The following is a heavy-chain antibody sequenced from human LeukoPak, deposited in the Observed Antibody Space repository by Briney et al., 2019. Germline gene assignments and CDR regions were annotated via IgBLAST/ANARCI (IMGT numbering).Heavy chain of an antibody. CDR1: GGSISSYC. CDR3: ASSTRGAAFDI. D-gene: IGHD3-10*01. CDR2: IFYSGST. Sequence: SETLSLTCTVSGGSISSYCWSWIRQPPGKGLEWIGYIFYSGSTNYNPSLKSRVTISVDTSKNQFSLKLSSVTAADTAVYYCASSTRGAAFDIWGQGTMVTVSS. V-gene: IGHV4-59*01. J-gene: IGHJ3*02.